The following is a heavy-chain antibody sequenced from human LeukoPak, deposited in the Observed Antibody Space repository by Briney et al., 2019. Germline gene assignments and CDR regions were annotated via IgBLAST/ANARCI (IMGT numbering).Heavy chain of an antibody. J-gene: IGHJ4*02. CDR3: ATASVTAYDY. V-gene: IGHV3-23*01. CDR1: AFTFDEYG. CDR2: ISGSDGST. D-gene: IGHD2-21*02. Sequence: GGSLRLSCAASAFTFDEYGMSWVRQAPGKGLEWVSAISGSDGSTYYADSVKGRFTISRDNSKNTLYLQMNSLRAEDTAVYYCATASVTAYDYXGQGTLVTVSS.